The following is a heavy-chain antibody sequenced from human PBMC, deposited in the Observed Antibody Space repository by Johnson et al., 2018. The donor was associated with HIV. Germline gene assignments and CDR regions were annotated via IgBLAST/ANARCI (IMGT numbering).Heavy chain of an antibody. CDR1: GFTFTSYG. V-gene: IGHV3-30*02. CDR3: ARATGWGGYADAFDI. Sequence: QVQLVESGGGVVQPGGSLRHSCAASGFTFTSYGMHWVRQAPGKGLAWVAFIRYDGSNKYYSDSVTGRFTISRDNSKNTLYLQMNSLGAEDTAVYYCARATGWGGYADAFDIWGQGTMVTVSS. J-gene: IGHJ3*02. D-gene: IGHD3-3*01. CDR2: IRYDGSNK.